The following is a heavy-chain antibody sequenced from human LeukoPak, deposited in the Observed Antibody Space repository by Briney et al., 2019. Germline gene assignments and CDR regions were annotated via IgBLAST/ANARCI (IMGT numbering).Heavy chain of an antibody. CDR1: GGSISSYY. J-gene: IGHJ4*02. Sequence: PSETLSLTCTVSGGSISSYYWSWIRQPPGKGLEWIGYIYYSGSTNYNPSLKSRVTISVDTSKNQFSLKLSSVTAADTAVYYCARHYGDYGVVDYWGQGTLVTVSS. CDR2: IYYSGST. D-gene: IGHD4-17*01. CDR3: ARHYGDYGVVDY. V-gene: IGHV4-59*08.